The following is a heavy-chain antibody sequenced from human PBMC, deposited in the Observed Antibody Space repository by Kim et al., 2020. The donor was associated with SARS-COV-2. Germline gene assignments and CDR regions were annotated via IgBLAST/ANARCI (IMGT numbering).Heavy chain of an antibody. CDR2: FDPEDGET. CDR1: GYTLTELS. CDR3: ATAPVVVGATLSDYYYYGMYV. V-gene: IGHV1-24*01. Sequence: ASVKVSCKVSGYTLTELSMHWVRQAPGKGLEWMGGFDPEDGETIYAQKFQGRVTMTEDTSTDTAYMELSSLRPEDTAVYYCATAPVVVGATLSDYYYYGMYVWGQGTMVTVSS. J-gene: IGHJ6*02. D-gene: IGHD1-26*01.